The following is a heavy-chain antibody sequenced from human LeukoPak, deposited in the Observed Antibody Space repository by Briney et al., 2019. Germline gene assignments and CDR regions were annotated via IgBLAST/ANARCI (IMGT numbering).Heavy chain of an antibody. Sequence: SETLSLTCTVSGGSISSSSYYWSWIRQPAGKGLEWIGRVYTSGSTNYNPSLKSRVTISVDTSKNQLTLRLTSLTAADTAVYYCASEGLAVAGSFVYWGRGTLVTVSS. CDR1: GGSISSSSYY. V-gene: IGHV4-61*02. CDR3: ASEGLAVAGSFVY. D-gene: IGHD6-19*01. J-gene: IGHJ4*02. CDR2: VYTSGST.